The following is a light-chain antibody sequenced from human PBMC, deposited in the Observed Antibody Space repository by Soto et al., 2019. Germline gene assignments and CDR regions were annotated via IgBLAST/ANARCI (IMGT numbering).Light chain of an antibody. Sequence: DIQMTQSPSTLSASVGDRVTITCRASQSISSWLAWYQQKPGKAPKLLIYDASSLESGVPSRFSGSGSGTEFTLTISSLQPDDFATYYCQQYNSYLCTFGKGTKLEIK. CDR1: QSISSW. CDR2: DAS. J-gene: IGKJ2*02. CDR3: QQYNSYLCT. V-gene: IGKV1-5*01.